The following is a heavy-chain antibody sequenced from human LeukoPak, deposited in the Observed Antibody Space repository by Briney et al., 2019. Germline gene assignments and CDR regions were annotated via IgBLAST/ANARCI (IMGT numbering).Heavy chain of an antibody. CDR3: ARVAHGYNKYFDY. J-gene: IGHJ4*02. Sequence: GGSLRLSCAASGFTFSSYSMNWVRQAPGKGLEWVSSTSSSSSYIYYADSVKGRFTISRDNAKNSLYLQMNSLRAEDTAVYYCARVAHGYNKYFDYWGQGTLVTVSS. CDR2: TSSSSSYI. CDR1: GFTFSSYS. V-gene: IGHV3-21*01. D-gene: IGHD5-24*01.